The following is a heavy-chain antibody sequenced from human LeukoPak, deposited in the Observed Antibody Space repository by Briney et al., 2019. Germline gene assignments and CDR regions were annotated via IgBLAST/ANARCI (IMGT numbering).Heavy chain of an antibody. D-gene: IGHD5-24*01. CDR1: GYTFTGYY. J-gene: IGHJ4*02. CDR3: ASLDGYNTPLFDY. V-gene: IGHV1-46*01. CDR2: INPSGGST. Sequence: ASVKVSCKASGYTFTGYYMHWVRQAPGQGLEWMGIINPSGGSTSYAQKFQGRVTMTRDMSTSTVYMELSSLRSEDTAVYYCASLDGYNTPLFDYWGQGTLVTVSS.